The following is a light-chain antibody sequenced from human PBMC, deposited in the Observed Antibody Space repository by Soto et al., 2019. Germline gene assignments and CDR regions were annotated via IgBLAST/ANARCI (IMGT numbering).Light chain of an antibody. J-gene: IGLJ1*01. CDR2: DVS. CDR1: SSNVGGYNY. V-gene: IGLV2-11*01. Sequence: NSSNVGGYNYVSWYQQHPGKAPKLIIYDVSKWPSGVPDRFSGSKSGNTASLTISGFQAEDEAGYYCCSYAGYYTYVFRPVTTFIVL. CDR3: CSYAGYYTYV.